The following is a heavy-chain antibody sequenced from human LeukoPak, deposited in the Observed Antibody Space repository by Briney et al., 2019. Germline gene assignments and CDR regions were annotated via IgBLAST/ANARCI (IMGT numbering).Heavy chain of an antibody. V-gene: IGHV3-30*02. CDR3: AKDSSDYDSIFDY. CDR1: GFTFSSYG. CDR2: IRYDGSNK. J-gene: IGHJ4*02. D-gene: IGHD3-22*01. Sequence: GSLRLSCEASGFTFSSYGMHWVRQAPGKGLEWVAFIRYDGSNKYYADSVKGRFTISRDNSKNTLYLQMNSLRAEDTAVYYCAKDSSDYDSIFDYWGQGTLVTVSS.